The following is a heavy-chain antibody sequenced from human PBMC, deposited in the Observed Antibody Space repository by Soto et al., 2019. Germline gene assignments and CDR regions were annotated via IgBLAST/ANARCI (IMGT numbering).Heavy chain of an antibody. CDR3: VKGNWAYSYNNWFDP. J-gene: IGHJ5*02. CDR1: GFTFRSYA. CDR2: LSGDGRST. Sequence: HPGGSLRLSCSASGFTFRSYAIHWVGQAPGKGLEYVSALSGDGRSTYYADSVKGRFTVFRDNSKNTLFLQMSSLRVEDTAVYYCVKGNWAYSYNNWFDPWGQGTLVTVSS. V-gene: IGHV3-64D*06. D-gene: IGHD5-18*01.